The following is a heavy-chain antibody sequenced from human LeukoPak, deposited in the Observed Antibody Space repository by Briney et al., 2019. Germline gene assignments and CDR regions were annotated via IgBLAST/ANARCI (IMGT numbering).Heavy chain of an antibody. CDR2: INGEGTNT. J-gene: IGHJ4*02. V-gene: IGHV3-74*01. Sequence: GGSLRLSCAASGFTFSTYWMHWVRQAPGKGLVWVSRINGEGTNTAYADSVKGRFTITRDNAKNTVYLQMSSLRAEDTAVYYCARGGGTTFEMEICDYWGQGILVTVSS. D-gene: IGHD1-26*01. CDR3: ARGGGTTFEMEICDY. CDR1: GFTFSTYW.